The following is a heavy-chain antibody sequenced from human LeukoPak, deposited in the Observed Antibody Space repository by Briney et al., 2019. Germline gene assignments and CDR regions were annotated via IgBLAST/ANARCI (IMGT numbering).Heavy chain of an antibody. CDR3: ARGSQSDSSGYYGRNHAFDI. CDR1: GGSISGGGYY. CDR2: IYYSGST. Sequence: SETLSLTCTVSGGSISGGGYYWSWIRQHPGKGLEWIGYIYYSGSTYYNPSLKSRVTISVDTSKNQFSLKLSSVTAADTAVYYCARGSQSDSSGYYGRNHAFDIWGQGTMVTVSS. V-gene: IGHV4-31*03. D-gene: IGHD3-22*01. J-gene: IGHJ3*02.